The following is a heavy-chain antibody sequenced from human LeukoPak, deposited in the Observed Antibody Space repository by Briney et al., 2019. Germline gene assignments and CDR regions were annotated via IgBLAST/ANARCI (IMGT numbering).Heavy chain of an antibody. V-gene: IGHV3-30*02. J-gene: IGHJ5*02. CDR3: ARGLPSSTRTYNWFDP. CDR2: IHYDGGNE. CDR1: GFTFSTYG. D-gene: IGHD2-2*01. Sequence: GGSLRLSCAASGFTFSTYGMHWVRQAPGKGLEWVAFIHYDGGNEYNGDSVKGRFTTSRDNSKNTLYLQMNSLRPEDTAVYYCARGLPSSTRTYNWFDPWGPGTLVTFSS.